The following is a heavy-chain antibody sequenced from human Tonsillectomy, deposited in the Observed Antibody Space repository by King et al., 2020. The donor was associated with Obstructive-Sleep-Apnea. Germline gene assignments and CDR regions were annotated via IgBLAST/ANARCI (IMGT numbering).Heavy chain of an antibody. Sequence: AQLVQSGGGLVQPGRSLRLSCAASGFTFDDYAMHWVRQAPGKGLEWVSSISWNSGGIGYADSVKGRFTISRDNAKNPLYLQMNSLRTEDTALDYCATLVYCGGDCTPFDYWGQGTLVTVSS. CDR1: GFTFDDYA. CDR3: ATLVYCGGDCTPFDY. J-gene: IGHJ4*02. V-gene: IGHV3-9*01. CDR2: ISWNSGGI. D-gene: IGHD2-21*02.